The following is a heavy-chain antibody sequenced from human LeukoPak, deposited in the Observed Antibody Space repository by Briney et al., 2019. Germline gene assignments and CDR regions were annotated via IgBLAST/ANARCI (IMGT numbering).Heavy chain of an antibody. J-gene: IGHJ4*02. CDR1: GFTFSSYA. CDR3: ARSGYYSYYFEF. V-gene: IGHV3-23*01. Sequence: GGSLRLSCAASGFTFSSYAMSWVRQAPGKGLEWVSAISGSGGSTYYADSVEGRFTISRDNSKNTLYLQMNSLRAEDTATYYCARSGYYSYYFEFWGQGTLVTVSS. CDR2: ISGSGGST. D-gene: IGHD3-22*01.